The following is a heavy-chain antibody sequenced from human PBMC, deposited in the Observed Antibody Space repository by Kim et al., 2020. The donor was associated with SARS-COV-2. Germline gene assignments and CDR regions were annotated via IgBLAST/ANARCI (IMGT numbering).Heavy chain of an antibody. CDR1: GDSVSSNSAA. D-gene: IGHD3-10*01. V-gene: IGHV6-1*01. J-gene: IGHJ4*02. Sequence: SQTLSLTCAISGDSVSSNSAACNWIRQSPSRGLEWLGRTYYRSKWYNDYAVSVKSRITINTDTSKNQFSLQLNYVTPEDTAVYYCARAQSYYGSGSYALDYWGQGTLVTVSS. CDR3: ARAQSYYGSGSYALDY. CDR2: TYYRSKWYN.